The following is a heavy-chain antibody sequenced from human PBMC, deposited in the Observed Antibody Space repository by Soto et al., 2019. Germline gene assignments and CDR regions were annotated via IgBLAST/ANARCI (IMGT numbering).Heavy chain of an antibody. J-gene: IGHJ4*02. CDR1: GGSISSGDYY. D-gene: IGHD3-22*01. CDR2: IYYSGST. CDR3: ARDGHYYDSSGYPY. V-gene: IGHV4-30-4*01. Sequence: SETLSLTCTVSGGSISSGDYYWSWIRQPPGKGLEWIGYIYYSGSTYYNLSLKSRVTISVDTSKNQFSLKLSSVTAADTAVYYCARDGHYYDSSGYPYWGQGTLVTVSS.